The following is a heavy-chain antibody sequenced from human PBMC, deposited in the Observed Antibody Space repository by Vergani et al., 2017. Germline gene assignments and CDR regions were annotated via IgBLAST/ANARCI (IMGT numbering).Heavy chain of an antibody. CDR3: AREPYYYDSSGT. D-gene: IGHD3-22*01. V-gene: IGHV1-69*04. CDR2: IIPILGIA. CDR1: GGTFSSYA. J-gene: IGHJ4*02. Sequence: QVQLVQSGAEVKKPGSSVKVSCKASGGTFSSYAISWVRQAPGQGLEWMGRIIPILGIANYAQKFQGRVTITADKSTSTADMELSRLRSDDTAVYYCAREPYYYDSSGTGGQGTLVTVSS.